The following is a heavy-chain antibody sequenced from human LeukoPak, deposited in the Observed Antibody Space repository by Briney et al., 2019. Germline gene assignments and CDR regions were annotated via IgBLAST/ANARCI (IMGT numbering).Heavy chain of an antibody. CDR2: ISGSGGST. J-gene: IGHJ4*02. Sequence: GGSLRLSCAASGFTFSSYAMSWVRQAPGKGLEWVSAISGSGGSTYYADSVKGRFTISRDNAKKSLFLQMNSLRAEDTAVYYCARGRWVVDYWGQGTLVTVSS. D-gene: IGHD4-23*01. CDR1: GFTFSSYA. V-gene: IGHV3-23*01. CDR3: ARGRWVVDY.